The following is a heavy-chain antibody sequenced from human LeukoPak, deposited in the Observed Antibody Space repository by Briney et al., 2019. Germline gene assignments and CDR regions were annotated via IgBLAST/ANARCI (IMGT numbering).Heavy chain of an antibody. CDR2: ISYDGSNK. J-gene: IGHJ5*02. Sequence: GRSLRLSCAASGFTFSSYAMHWVRQAPGKGLEWVAVISYDGSNKYYADSVKGRFTISRDNSKNTLYLQMSSLRAEETAVYYCEEDRVRGVIIYLDWFDPWGKGTLVTVSS. D-gene: IGHD3-10*01. V-gene: IGHV3-30*18. CDR3: EEDRVRGVIIYLDWFDP. CDR1: GFTFSSYA.